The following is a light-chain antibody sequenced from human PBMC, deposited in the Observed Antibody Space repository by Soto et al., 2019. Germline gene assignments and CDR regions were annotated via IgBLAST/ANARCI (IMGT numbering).Light chain of an antibody. J-gene: IGLJ1*01. Sequence: QSVLTQPASVSGSPGQSIAISCTGSSSDFAAYNYVSWYQHHPGKAPKLMIYEVSNRPSGVSNRFSGSKSGNTASLTISGLQAEDEADYYCSSYYSARIFGTGTKVTV. CDR3: SSYYSARI. V-gene: IGLV2-14*01. CDR1: SSDFAAYNY. CDR2: EVS.